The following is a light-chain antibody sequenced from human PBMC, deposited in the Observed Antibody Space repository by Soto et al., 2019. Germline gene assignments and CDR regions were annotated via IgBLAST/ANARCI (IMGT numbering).Light chain of an antibody. CDR3: LQDYDFPYT. J-gene: IGKJ2*01. CDR1: QTIDNT. Sequence: EIVMTQSPATLSLSPGERATLSCRASQTIDNTLAWYQRKPGQAPRLLIYDASTRATGVPARFSGSGSGTDFTLTINDLQPEDVATYFCLQDYDFPYTFGQGTKLEI. CDR2: DAS. V-gene: IGKV3-15*01.